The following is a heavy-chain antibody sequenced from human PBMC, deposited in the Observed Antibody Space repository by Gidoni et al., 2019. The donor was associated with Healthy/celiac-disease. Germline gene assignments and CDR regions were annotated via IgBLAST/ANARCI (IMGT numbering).Heavy chain of an antibody. CDR2: INPSGGST. Sequence: QVQLVQSGAEVKKPGASVKVSCKASGYTFTSYYMHWVRQAPGQGLEWMGIINPSGGSTSYAQKFQGRVTMTRDTSTSTVYMELSSLRSEDTTVYYCARDHRCGGDCYPSAFPFYYYGMDVWGQGTTVTVSS. D-gene: IGHD2-21*01. CDR3: ARDHRCGGDCYPSAFPFYYYGMDV. V-gene: IGHV1-46*01. J-gene: IGHJ6*02. CDR1: GYTFTSYY.